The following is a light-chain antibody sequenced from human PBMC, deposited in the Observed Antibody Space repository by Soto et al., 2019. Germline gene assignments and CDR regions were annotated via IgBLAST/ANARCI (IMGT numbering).Light chain of an antibody. CDR1: SSNIGSNY. CDR2: RNN. V-gene: IGLV1-47*01. Sequence: QSVLTQPPSASGTPGQRLTISCSGSSSNIGSNYVYWYQQLPGTAPKLLIYRNNQRPSGVPDRFSGSKSGTSASLVISGLRSEDEADYYCAAWDDSLRGPVFGGGTKVTVL. J-gene: IGLJ2*01. CDR3: AAWDDSLRGPV.